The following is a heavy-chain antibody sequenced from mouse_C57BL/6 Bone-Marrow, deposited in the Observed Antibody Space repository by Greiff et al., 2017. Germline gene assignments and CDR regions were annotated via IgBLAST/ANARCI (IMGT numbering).Heavy chain of an antibody. J-gene: IGHJ2*01. CDR2: INPNNGGT. CDR1: GYTFTDYN. V-gene: IGHV1-22*01. D-gene: IGHD2-3*01. Sequence: VQLQQSGPELVKPGASVKMSCKASGYTFTDYNMHWVKQSHGKSLEWIGYINPNNGGTSYNQKFKGKATLTVNQSSSTAYIELRSLTSKESAVYYCASGGWLLFGYWGQGTTLTVSS. CDR3: ASGGWLLFGY.